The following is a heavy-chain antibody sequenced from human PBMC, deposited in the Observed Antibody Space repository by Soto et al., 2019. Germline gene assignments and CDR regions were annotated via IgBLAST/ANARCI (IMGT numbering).Heavy chain of an antibody. D-gene: IGHD2-21*01. Sequence: QVQLVQSGAEGKKPGSSVKVSCTASGGTFSSYAISWVRQAPGQGLEWMGGIIPIFGTANYAQKFQGRVTITADESTSTAYMELRSLRSEDTAVYYCARDMGDGAGYYYYGMDVWGQGTTVTVSS. V-gene: IGHV1-69*01. J-gene: IGHJ6*02. CDR3: ARDMGDGAGYYYYGMDV. CDR1: GGTFSSYA. CDR2: IIPIFGTA.